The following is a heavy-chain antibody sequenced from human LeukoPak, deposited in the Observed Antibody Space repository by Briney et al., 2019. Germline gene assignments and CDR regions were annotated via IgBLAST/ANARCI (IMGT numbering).Heavy chain of an antibody. Sequence: GGSLRLSCAASGFTFSSYGMHWVRQAPGKGLEWVAVISYDGSNKYYADSVKGRFTISRDNSKNTLYLQMNSLRAEDTAVYYCAKAVVPAAMGGYYYYYYGMDVWGQGTTVTVSS. CDR1: GFTFSSYG. J-gene: IGHJ6*02. D-gene: IGHD2-2*01. CDR3: AKAVVPAAMGGYYYYYYGMDV. V-gene: IGHV3-30*18. CDR2: ISYDGSNK.